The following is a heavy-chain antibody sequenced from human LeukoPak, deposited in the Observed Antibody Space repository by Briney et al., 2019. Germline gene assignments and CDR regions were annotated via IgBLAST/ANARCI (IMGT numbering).Heavy chain of an antibody. V-gene: IGHV3-7*03. J-gene: IGHJ4*02. CDR3: ARDKIVGATNFDY. CDR2: IKQDGSEK. Sequence: GGSLRLSCAASGRTFNSYWMSWVRQAPGKGLEWVANIKQDGSEKYYVDSVKGRFTISRDNAKDSLYLQMNSLRAEDTAVYYCARDKIVGATNFDYWGQGTLVTVSS. CDR1: GRTFNSYW. D-gene: IGHD1-26*01.